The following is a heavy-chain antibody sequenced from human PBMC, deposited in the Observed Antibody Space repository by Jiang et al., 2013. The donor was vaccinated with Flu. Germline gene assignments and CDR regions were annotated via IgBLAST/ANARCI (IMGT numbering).Heavy chain of an antibody. J-gene: IGHJ6*02. CDR1: GFTFSSYW. CDR3: ARGLRNYYGVDV. Sequence: VQLVESGGGLVQPGGSLRLSCVASGFTFSSYWMHWVRQAPGKGLVWVSRINTDGSTTNYADSVKGRFTISRDNAKNTLYVQMNSLRVEDTAVYYCARGLRNYYGVDVWGQGTTVTVSS. V-gene: IGHV3-74*01. CDR2: INTDGSTT.